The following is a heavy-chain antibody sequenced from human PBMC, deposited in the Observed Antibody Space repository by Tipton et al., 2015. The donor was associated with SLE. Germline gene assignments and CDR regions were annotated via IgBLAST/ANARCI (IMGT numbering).Heavy chain of an antibody. V-gene: IGHV5-51*03. D-gene: IGHD1-26*01. CDR2: IYPGDSDT. CDR1: GYSFTSYW. Sequence: QLVQSGPEVKKPGESLKISCKGSGYSFTSYWIGWVRQMPGKGLEWMGIIYPGDSDTRYSPSFQGQFTISADKSVTTAYLQWSSLKASDTAMYYCAISSGSYYGEFVYWGQGTLVTVSS. J-gene: IGHJ4*02. CDR3: AISSGSYYGEFVY.